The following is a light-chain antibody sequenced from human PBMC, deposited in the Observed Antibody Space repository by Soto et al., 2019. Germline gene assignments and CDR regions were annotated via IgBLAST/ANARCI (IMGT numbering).Light chain of an antibody. CDR1: QSIGSS. V-gene: IGKV1-5*01. CDR3: QQYNSYQIA. Sequence: DIQMTQSPSTLSASVGDRVTITCRASQSIGSSLAWYQQKPGKAPNLLISDASSLERGVPSRFSGSGSGTEFTLTIRSLQPDDFATYYCQQYNSYQIAFGQGTRL. J-gene: IGKJ5*01. CDR2: DAS.